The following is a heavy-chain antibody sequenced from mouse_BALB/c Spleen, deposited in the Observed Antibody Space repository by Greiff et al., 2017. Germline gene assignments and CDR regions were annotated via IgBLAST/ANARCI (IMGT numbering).Heavy chain of an antibody. D-gene: IGHD2-4*01. CDR2: ISSGGGNT. CDR1: GFTFSSYT. CDR3: TRSTMITTGVYYFDY. V-gene: IGHV5-9*03. Sequence: EVKLMESGGGLVKPGGSLKLSCAASGFTFSSYTMSWVRQTPEKRLEWVATISSGGGNTYYPDSVKGRFTISRDNAKNNLYLQMSSLRSEDTALYYCTRSTMITTGVYYFDYWGQGTTLTVSS. J-gene: IGHJ2*01.